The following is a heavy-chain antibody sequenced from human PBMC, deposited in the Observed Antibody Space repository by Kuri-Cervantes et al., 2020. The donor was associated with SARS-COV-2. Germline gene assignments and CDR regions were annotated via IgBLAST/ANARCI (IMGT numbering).Heavy chain of an antibody. CDR2: ISAYNGNT. Sequence: ASVKVSCKASGYTFTSYGISWVRQAPGQGLEWMGWISAYNGNTNYAQKLQGRVTTTRDTSTSTVYMELSSLTSEDTAIYYCYCAPKEGFDSWGQGTLVTVSS. CDR3: YCAPKEGFDS. V-gene: IGHV1-18*01. D-gene: IGHD2-21*01. CDR1: GYTFTSYG. J-gene: IGHJ4*02.